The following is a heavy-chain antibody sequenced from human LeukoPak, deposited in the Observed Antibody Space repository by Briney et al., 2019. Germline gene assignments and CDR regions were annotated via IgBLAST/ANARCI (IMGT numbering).Heavy chain of an antibody. CDR2: IIAIIDIA. CDR1: GYTFTGYY. Sequence: GASGKVSCKASGYTFTGYYIHWVRQAPGHGLEWMGRIIAIIDIAHYAQKFQGRFTITADKSTTIVYMELSSLRSDDTAVYYCVRSGYDYDWFDPWGQGTLVTVSS. J-gene: IGHJ5*02. V-gene: IGHV1-69*02. CDR3: VRSGYDYDWFDP. D-gene: IGHD5-12*01.